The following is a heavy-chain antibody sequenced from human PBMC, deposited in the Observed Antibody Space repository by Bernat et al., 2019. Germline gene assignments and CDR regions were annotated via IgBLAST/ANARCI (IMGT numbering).Heavy chain of an antibody. CDR2: MSYNEDNK. Sequence: QVQLVESGGGVVQPGRSLRLSCAASGFTFSDYEMHWVRQAPGKGLEWVAVMSYNEDNKYYADSVKGRFTLSRDKSKNTLYLQMDSLRAEDTAVYYCSRESAPVEFDYWGQGTLVTVSS. J-gene: IGHJ4*02. CDR1: GFTFSDYE. D-gene: IGHD6-19*01. V-gene: IGHV3-30*01. CDR3: SRESAPVEFDY.